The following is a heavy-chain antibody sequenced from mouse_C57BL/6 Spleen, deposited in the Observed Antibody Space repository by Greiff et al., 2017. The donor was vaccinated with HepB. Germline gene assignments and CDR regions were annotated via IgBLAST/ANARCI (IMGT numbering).Heavy chain of an antibody. CDR3: ARHEDDYDGAYAMDY. CDR2: FYPGSGSI. V-gene: IGHV1-62-2*01. CDR1: GYTFTEYT. J-gene: IGHJ4*01. D-gene: IGHD2-4*01. Sequence: QVHVKQSGAELVKPGASVKLSCKASGYTFTEYTIHWVKQRSGQGLEWIGWFYPGSGSIKYNEKFKDKATLTADKSSSTVYMELSRLTSEDSAVYFCARHEDDYDGAYAMDYWGQGTSVTVSS.